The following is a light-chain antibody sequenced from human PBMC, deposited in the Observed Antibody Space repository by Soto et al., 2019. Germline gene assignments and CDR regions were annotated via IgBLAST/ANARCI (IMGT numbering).Light chain of an antibody. V-gene: IGKV3-15*01. CDR3: QQYTKWPPWT. CDR2: GAS. J-gene: IGKJ1*01. Sequence: EIVMTQSPATLSMSPGERATLSCRASQSVSSNLAWYQQKPGQPPRLLIYGASARPTGIPARFSGSGSGTEFTLTISSLQSEDFAVYYCQQYTKWPPWTFGQGTRVEIK. CDR1: QSVSSN.